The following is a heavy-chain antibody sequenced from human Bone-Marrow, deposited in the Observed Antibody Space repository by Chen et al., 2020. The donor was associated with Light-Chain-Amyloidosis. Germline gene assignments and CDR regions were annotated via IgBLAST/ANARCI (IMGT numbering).Heavy chain of an antibody. CDR3: ARGRTSAFYGAAFDF. CDR2: IGGSGANR. J-gene: IGHJ3*01. CDR1: GFNLDDYG. V-gene: IGHV3-20*04. D-gene: IGHD2-8*01. Sequence: EVQLVETGGGVVRPGESLRLSCAVSGFNLDDYGMSWVRQAPGKGLEWVSGIGGSGANRGYGDSVKGRFNISRDDSKNVLYLQLNSLRPNDTALYYCARGRTSAFYGAAFDFWGQGVMVIVSS.